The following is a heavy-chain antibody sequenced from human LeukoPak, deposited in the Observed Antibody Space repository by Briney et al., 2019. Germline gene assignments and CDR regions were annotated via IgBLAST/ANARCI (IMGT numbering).Heavy chain of an antibody. D-gene: IGHD3-22*01. CDR2: ISRSGSPI. Sequence: GGSLRLSCAVSGLTFSSYEMKWVRQAPGRGLEWVSYISRSGSPIYYADCVEGRFTITRDNAKNSLYLQMNSLRAEDTAVYYCARDFDSSGYYRGCFDYWGQGTLVTVSS. CDR3: ARDFDSSGYYRGCFDY. CDR1: GLTFSSYE. J-gene: IGHJ4*02. V-gene: IGHV3-48*03.